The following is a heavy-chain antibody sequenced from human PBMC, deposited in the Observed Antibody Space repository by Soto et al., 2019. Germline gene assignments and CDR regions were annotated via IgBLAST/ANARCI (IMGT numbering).Heavy chain of an antibody. CDR1: GLTFSNAW. D-gene: IGHD5-12*01. Sequence: EVQLVESGGGLVKPGESLRLSCAASGLTFSNAWMNWVRQAPGKGLEWVGQIKSKTDGGTIFYPAPVKGRFIISRDDSINTLYLQMNSLKTEDTAVYYCTTAHPRGPDYWGQGTLVTVSS. V-gene: IGHV3-15*01. CDR3: TTAHPRGPDY. J-gene: IGHJ4*02. CDR2: IKSKTDGGTI.